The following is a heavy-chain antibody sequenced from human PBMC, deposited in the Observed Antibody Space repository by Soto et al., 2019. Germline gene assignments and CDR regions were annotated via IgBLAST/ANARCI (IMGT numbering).Heavy chain of an antibody. D-gene: IGHD3-10*01. CDR1: GFSFNTYG. CDR3: ARDIGTYYSDY. Sequence: GGSLRLSCAASGFSFNTYGMNWVRQAPGKGLEWVTLIRNDGSNKYYADSVKGRFTVSRDSSKNMVYLQMDSLRAEDTAVYYCARDIGTYYSDYWGQGTLVTVSS. V-gene: IGHV3-33*07. J-gene: IGHJ4*02. CDR2: IRNDGSNK.